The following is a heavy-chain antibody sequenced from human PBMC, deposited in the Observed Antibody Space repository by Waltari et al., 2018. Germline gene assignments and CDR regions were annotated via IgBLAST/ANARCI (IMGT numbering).Heavy chain of an antibody. CDR1: GFNFTAYA. J-gene: IGHJ4*02. CDR2: FRVSAGAT. CDR3: AKLGSAAMVYYFDF. V-gene: IGHV3-23*01. D-gene: IGHD5-18*01. Sequence: EVQLLESGGGLVQPGGSLRLSCAASGFNFTAYALNWVRQAPGKGTEWVSTFRVSAGATYYADSVKGRFTISRDNSERTLYLQMNRLRADDSAVYYCAKLGSAAMVYYFDFWGQGTPVTVSS.